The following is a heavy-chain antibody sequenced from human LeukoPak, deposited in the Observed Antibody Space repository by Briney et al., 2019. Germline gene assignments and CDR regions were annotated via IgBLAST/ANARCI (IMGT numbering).Heavy chain of an antibody. CDR3: ARASYIVAAGTIDY. Sequence: PSETLSLTCTVSGGSISSGTYYWSWIRQPAGKGLEWIGRIYTSGSTNYNPSLKSRVTMSVDTSKNQFSLKLSSVTAADTAVYYCARASYIVAAGTIDYWAQGTLVTVSS. J-gene: IGHJ4*02. V-gene: IGHV4-61*02. D-gene: IGHD6-13*01. CDR1: GGSISSGTYY. CDR2: IYTSGST.